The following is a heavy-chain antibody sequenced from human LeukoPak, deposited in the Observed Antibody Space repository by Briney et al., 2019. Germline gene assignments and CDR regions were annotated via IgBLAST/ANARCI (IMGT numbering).Heavy chain of an antibody. V-gene: IGHV3-23*01. CDR1: GFTFSSYA. Sequence: PGGSLRLSCAASGFTFSSYAMSWVRQAPGKGLEWVSGISGSGGGRYYADSVKGRSTISRDNSKNTLYLQMNNLRAKDTAVYYCAKGVDASGIYYYFYMDVWGKGTTVTVSS. J-gene: IGHJ6*03. D-gene: IGHD3-16*01. CDR2: ISGSGGGR. CDR3: AKGVDASGIYYYFYMDV.